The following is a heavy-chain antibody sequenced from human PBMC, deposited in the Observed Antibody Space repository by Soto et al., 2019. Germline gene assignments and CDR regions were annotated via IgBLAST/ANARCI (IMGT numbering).Heavy chain of an antibody. CDR3: ARSPIVVVPAAITNLFDP. J-gene: IGHJ5*02. Sequence: QVQLVQSGAEVKKPGASVKVSCKASGYTFTSYGISCVRQAPGQGLEWMGWISAYNGNTNYAQKLQGRVTMTTDTSTSTSYMELRSLRSDDTAVYYCARSPIVVVPAAITNLFDPWGQGTLVTVSS. CDR1: GYTFTSYG. V-gene: IGHV1-18*01. CDR2: ISAYNGNT. D-gene: IGHD2-2*01.